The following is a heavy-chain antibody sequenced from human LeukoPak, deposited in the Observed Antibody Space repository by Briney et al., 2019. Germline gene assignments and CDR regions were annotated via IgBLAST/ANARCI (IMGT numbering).Heavy chain of an antibody. Sequence: SGTLSLTCAVSGGSIINSIWWSWVRQPPGKGLEWIGEIYHSGVTNYNLSLKSRVTISLDKSQNQFSLKLTSVTAAATAVYYCARVCSSPTCYEPFHYWGQGTLVTVSS. CDR1: GGSIINSIW. CDR2: IYHSGVT. J-gene: IGHJ4*02. D-gene: IGHD2-2*01. CDR3: ARVCSSPTCYEPFHY. V-gene: IGHV4-4*02.